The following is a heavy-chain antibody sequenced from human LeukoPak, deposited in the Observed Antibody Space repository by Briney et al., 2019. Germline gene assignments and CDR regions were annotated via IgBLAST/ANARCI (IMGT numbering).Heavy chain of an antibody. D-gene: IGHD6-25*01. Sequence: GGSLRLSCAASGFTCRSYDMYWVRQVTGEGPEWVSVINSAGDAYNPDYVKGRFTVSRDDAKNSLYLQMNSLRAGDTAVYYCARRGMQRDYYHGMDVWGHGTTVTVSS. CDR3: ARRGMQRDYYHGMDV. V-gene: IGHV3-13*01. J-gene: IGHJ6*02. CDR1: GFTCRSYD. CDR2: INSAGDA.